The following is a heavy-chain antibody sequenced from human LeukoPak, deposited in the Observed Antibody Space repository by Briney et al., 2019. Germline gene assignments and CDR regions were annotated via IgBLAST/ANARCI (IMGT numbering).Heavy chain of an antibody. J-gene: IGHJ4*02. V-gene: IGHV4-59*01. CDR2: IYYSGST. CDR1: GGSISSYY. CDR3: AREQQLGTDAAFDY. D-gene: IGHD6-13*01. Sequence: PSETLSLTCTVSGGSISSYYWSWIRQPPGKGLEWIGYIYYSGSTNYNPSLKSRVTISVDTSKNQFSLKLSSVTAADTAVYYCAREQQLGTDAAFDYWGQGTLVTVSS.